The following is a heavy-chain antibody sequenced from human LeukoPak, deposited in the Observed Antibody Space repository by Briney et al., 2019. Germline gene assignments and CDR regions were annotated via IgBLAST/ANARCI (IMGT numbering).Heavy chain of an antibody. CDR2: ISAYNGNT. J-gene: IGHJ4*02. Sequence: ASVKVSCKASGYTFTSYGISWVRQAPGQGLEWMGWISAYNGNTNYAQKLQGRVTMTTDTSTSTAYMELRSLRSDDTAVYYCARKEGDYYDSSGYPRYWGQGTLVTVSS. CDR1: GYTFTSYG. CDR3: ARKEGDYYDSSGYPRY. D-gene: IGHD3-22*01. V-gene: IGHV1-18*04.